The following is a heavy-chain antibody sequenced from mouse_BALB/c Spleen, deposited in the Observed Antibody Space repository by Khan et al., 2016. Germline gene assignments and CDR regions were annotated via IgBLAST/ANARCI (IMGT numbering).Heavy chain of an antibody. CDR3: ARKGYDWYDTVYWVFDV. J-gene: IGHJ1*01. Sequence: VRLQQSGPELIKPGASAKMSCKASGYTFTSYVMHWVKQKPGQGLEWIGYMNPYNDGTKYNEKFKGKATLTSDKSSSTAYMELSSLTSEDSAVYYWARKGYDWYDTVYWVFDVWGAGTTVTVSS. V-gene: IGHV1S136*01. CDR1: GYTFTSYV. D-gene: IGHD2-14*01. CDR2: MNPYNDGT.